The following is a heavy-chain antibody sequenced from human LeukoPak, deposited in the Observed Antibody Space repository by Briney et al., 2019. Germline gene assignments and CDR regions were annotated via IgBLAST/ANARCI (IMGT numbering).Heavy chain of an antibody. J-gene: IGHJ6*02. CDR3: ARATQRSVITMVRGVIITSSEDQYYYYGMDV. D-gene: IGHD3-10*01. Sequence: ASVKVSCKTSGYNFIKYGISWVRQAPGQGLEWMGWINPNSGGTNYAQKFQGRVTMTRDTSISTAYMELSRLRSDDTAVYYCARATQRSVITMVRGVIITSSEDQYYYYGMDVWGQGTTVTVSS. V-gene: IGHV1-2*02. CDR2: INPNSGGT. CDR1: GYNFIKYG.